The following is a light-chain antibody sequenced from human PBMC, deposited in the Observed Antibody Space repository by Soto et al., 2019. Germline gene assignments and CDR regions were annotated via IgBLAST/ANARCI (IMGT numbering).Light chain of an antibody. V-gene: IGLV2-23*01. J-gene: IGLJ1*01. Sequence: QSVLTQPASVSGSPGQSITISCTGTSSDVGSYNLVSWYQRHPGKAPKLMIYEGSKRPSGVSDRFSGSKSGNTASLTISWLQAEDEADYYCCSYAGSSTYGFGTGTKVTVL. CDR3: CSYAGSSTYG. CDR1: SSDVGSYNL. CDR2: EGS.